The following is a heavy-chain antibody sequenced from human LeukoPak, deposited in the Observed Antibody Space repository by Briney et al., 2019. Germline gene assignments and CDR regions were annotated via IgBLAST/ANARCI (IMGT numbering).Heavy chain of an antibody. CDR3: AKAGGLYFDY. CDR2: IRYDGSNK. V-gene: IGHV3-30*02. Sequence: PGGSLRLSCAASGFTFSSYWMHWVRQAPGKGLEWVAFIRYDGSNKYYADSVKGRFTISRDNSRNTLYLQMNSLRAEDTAVYYCAKAGGLYFDYWGQGTLVTVSS. D-gene: IGHD2-8*02. J-gene: IGHJ4*02. CDR1: GFTFSSYW.